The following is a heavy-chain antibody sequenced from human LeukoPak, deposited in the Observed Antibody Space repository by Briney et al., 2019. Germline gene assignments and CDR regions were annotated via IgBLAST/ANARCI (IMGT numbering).Heavy chain of an antibody. V-gene: IGHV1-46*01. Sequence: ASVKVSCKASGYTFTSYGINWVRQAPGQGLEWMGIINPSGGSTSYAQKFQGRVTMTRDTSTSTVYMELSSLRSEDTAVYYCASSRRDDYDFWRRAFDIWGQGTMVTVSS. CDR2: INPSGGST. CDR3: ASSRRDDYDFWRRAFDI. D-gene: IGHD3-3*01. CDR1: GYTFTSYG. J-gene: IGHJ3*02.